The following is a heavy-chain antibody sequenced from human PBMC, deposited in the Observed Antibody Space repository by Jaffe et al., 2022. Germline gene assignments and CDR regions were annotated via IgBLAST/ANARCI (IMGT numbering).Heavy chain of an antibody. V-gene: IGHV4-4*02. CDR3: ARGHFLSDYYGSGSYPVWFDP. Sequence: QVQLQESGPGLVKPSGTLSLTCAVSGGSISSSNWWSWVRQPPGKGLEWIGEIYHSGSTNYNPSLKSRVTISVDKSKNQFSLKLSSVTAADTAVYYCARGHFLSDYYGSGSYPVWFDPWGQGTLVTVSS. CDR2: IYHSGST. D-gene: IGHD3-10*01. J-gene: IGHJ5*02. CDR1: GGSISSSNW.